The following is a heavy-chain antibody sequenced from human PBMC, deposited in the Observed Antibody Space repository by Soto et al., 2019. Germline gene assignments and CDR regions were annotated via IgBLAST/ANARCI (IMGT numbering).Heavy chain of an antibody. CDR2: ISAYNGNT. V-gene: IGHV1-18*01. CDR3: ARAAVPTYYDFWSSYYMTYGMDV. CDR1: GYTFTSYG. Sequence: ASVKVSCKASGYTFTSYGISWVRQAPGQGLEWMGWISAYNGNTNYAQKLQGRVTMTTETSTSKAYMELRSLRSDDTAVYYCARAAVPTYYDFWSSYYMTYGMDVWGQGTKATASS. J-gene: IGHJ6*02. D-gene: IGHD3-3*01.